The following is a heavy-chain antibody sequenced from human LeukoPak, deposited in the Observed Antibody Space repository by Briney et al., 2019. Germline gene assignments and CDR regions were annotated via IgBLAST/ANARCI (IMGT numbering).Heavy chain of an antibody. Sequence: PSETLSLTCSVSGGSISSGSYYWSWIRQPAGKGLEWIGRIYTSGSTNYNPSLKSRVTISVDTSKNQFSLKLSSVTAADTAVYYCARGQLVPPDDAFDIWGQGTMVTVSS. V-gene: IGHV4-61*02. CDR2: IYTSGST. CDR1: GGSISSGSYY. D-gene: IGHD6-6*01. CDR3: ARGQLVPPDDAFDI. J-gene: IGHJ3*02.